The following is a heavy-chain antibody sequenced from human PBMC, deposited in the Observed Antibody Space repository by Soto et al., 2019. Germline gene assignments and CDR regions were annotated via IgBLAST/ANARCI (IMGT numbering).Heavy chain of an antibody. Sequence: GGSLRLSCEASEYTFSSYWMHWVRQAPGKGLVWVSRINSDGSITNYADSVKGRFTISRDNAKNTLYLQMNSLRAEDTAVYYCAGALGDILTGYYYDNWGHGTLVTVSS. V-gene: IGHV3-74*01. J-gene: IGHJ4*01. D-gene: IGHD3-9*01. CDR1: EYTFSSYW. CDR2: INSDGSIT. CDR3: AGALGDILTGYYYDN.